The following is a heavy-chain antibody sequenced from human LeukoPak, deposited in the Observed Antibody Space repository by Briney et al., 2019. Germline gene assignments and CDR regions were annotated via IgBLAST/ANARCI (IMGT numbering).Heavy chain of an antibody. CDR2: IYPGDSDT. V-gene: IGHV5-51*01. Sequence: GESLKISCKGSGYSFTTNWIVWVRQMPGKGLECMGVIYPGDSDTRYTPSFQGQVTISADKSVSTAYLQWSSLKASDTAMYYCATTPLALTGETFDYWGQGTLVTVSS. CDR1: GYSFTTNW. J-gene: IGHJ4*02. D-gene: IGHD3-3*02. CDR3: ATTPLALTGETFDY.